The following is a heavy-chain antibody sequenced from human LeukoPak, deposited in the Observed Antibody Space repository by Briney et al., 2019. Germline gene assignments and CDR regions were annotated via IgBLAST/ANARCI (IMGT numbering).Heavy chain of an antibody. V-gene: IGHV3-15*01. CDR2: IKSNTDGGTT. J-gene: IGHJ4*02. CDR1: GLPFSNPW. D-gene: IGHD2-2*01. Sequence: GESLSLSCGPSGLPFSNPWMRWVPQAPGRGVEWVGRIKSNTDGGTTDYAAPVKGRFTISRDDSKNTLYLQMNSLKAEDTAVYYCTTAEVPAAMLNYWGQGTLVTVSP. CDR3: TTAEVPAAMLNY.